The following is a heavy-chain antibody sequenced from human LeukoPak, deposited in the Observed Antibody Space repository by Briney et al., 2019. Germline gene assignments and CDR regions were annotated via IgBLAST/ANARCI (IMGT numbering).Heavy chain of an antibody. CDR1: GGSISSYY. Sequence: NPSETLSLTCTVSGGSISSYYWSWIRQPPGKGLEWIGYIYYSGSTNYNPSLKSRVTISVDTSKNQFSLKLSSVTAADTAVYYCARESLGAFDYWGQGTLVTVSS. V-gene: IGHV4-59*01. CDR2: IYYSGST. D-gene: IGHD1-26*01. J-gene: IGHJ4*02. CDR3: ARESLGAFDY.